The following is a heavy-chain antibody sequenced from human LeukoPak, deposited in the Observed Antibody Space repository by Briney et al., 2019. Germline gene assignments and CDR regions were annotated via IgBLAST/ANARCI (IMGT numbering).Heavy chain of an antibody. V-gene: IGHV4-38-2*02. Sequence: SETLSLTCTVSGYSISSGYYWGWIRQPPGKGLEWIGSIYHSGSTYYNPSLKSRVTISVDTSKNQFSLKLSSVTAADTAVYYCALAVGATRPDFDYWGQGTLVTVSS. CDR2: IYHSGST. J-gene: IGHJ4*02. CDR3: ALAVGATRPDFDY. CDR1: GYSISSGYY. D-gene: IGHD1-26*01.